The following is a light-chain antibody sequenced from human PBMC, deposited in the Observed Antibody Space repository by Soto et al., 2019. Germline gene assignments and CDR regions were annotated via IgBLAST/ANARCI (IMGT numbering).Light chain of an antibody. V-gene: IGLV2-8*01. CDR3: CSYAGTKYYV. CDR2: EVT. CDR1: SSDVGGYNY. J-gene: IGLJ1*01. Sequence: QSALTQPASVSGSPGQSITISCTGTSSDVGGYNYVSWYQQHPGKAPKLMIYEVTERPSGVPDRFSGSKSGNTASLTVSGLQADDEADYFCCSYAGTKYYVFGTGTKLTVL.